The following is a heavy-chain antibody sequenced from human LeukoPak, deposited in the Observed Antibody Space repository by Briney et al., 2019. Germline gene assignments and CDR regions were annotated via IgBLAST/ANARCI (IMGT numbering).Heavy chain of an antibody. Sequence: GASVKVCFKASGYTFSTYEINWVRQATGQGLEWMGWINPNSGDTHHTQKFQGRVTMTRNTSISTAYMEVSSLTSEDTAVYYCARGLDCGGDCFGSWGQGTLVTVSS. V-gene: IGHV1-8*01. CDR2: INPNSGDT. J-gene: IGHJ4*02. CDR3: ARGLDCGGDCFGS. D-gene: IGHD2-21*02. CDR1: GYTFSTYE.